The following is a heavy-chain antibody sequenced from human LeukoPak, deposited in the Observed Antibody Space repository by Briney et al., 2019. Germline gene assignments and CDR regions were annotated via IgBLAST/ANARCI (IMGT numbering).Heavy chain of an antibody. D-gene: IGHD3-22*01. V-gene: IGHV3-66*01. CDR2: IYRDGST. CDR3: ARYYDRRAFDT. J-gene: IGHJ3*02. CDR1: GFTVSTNY. Sequence: GGSLRLSCAASGFTVSTNYMTWVRQAPGEGLEWVSFIYRDGSTHYADSVKGRFTVSRDTPKNTLYLQMNSLRAEDTAVYYCARYYDRRAFDTWGQGTMVTVSS.